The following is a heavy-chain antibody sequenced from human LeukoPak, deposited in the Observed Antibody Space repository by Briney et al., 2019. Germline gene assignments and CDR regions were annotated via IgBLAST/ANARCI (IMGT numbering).Heavy chain of an antibody. CDR3: ARLSRGYYQPLFDY. D-gene: IGHD3-22*01. Sequence: GESLQISCKGSEYSFTSYWIGWVRQMPGKGLEWMGIIYPGDSDTRYSPSFQGQVTISVDKSISTAYLQWSSLKASDTAMYYCARLSRGYYQPLFDYWGQGTLVTVSS. CDR1: EYSFTSYW. V-gene: IGHV5-51*01. CDR2: IYPGDSDT. J-gene: IGHJ4*02.